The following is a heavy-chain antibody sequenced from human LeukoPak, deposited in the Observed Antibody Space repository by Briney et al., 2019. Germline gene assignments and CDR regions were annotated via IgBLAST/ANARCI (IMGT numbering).Heavy chain of an antibody. Sequence: ASVKVSCKVSGYTLTELSMHWVRQAPGKGLEWMGGFDPEDGETIYAQKFQGRVTMTEDTSTDTAYMELSSLRSEDTAVYYCATDILYYGPTPFDYWGQGTLVTVSS. J-gene: IGHJ4*02. CDR2: FDPEDGET. D-gene: IGHD3-10*01. CDR1: GYTLTELS. V-gene: IGHV1-24*01. CDR3: ATDILYYGPTPFDY.